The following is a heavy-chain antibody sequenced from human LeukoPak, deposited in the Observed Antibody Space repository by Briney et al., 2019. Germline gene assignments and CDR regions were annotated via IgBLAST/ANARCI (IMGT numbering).Heavy chain of an antibody. CDR1: GGSISSGDYY. V-gene: IGHV4-30-4*08. Sequence: SETLFLTCTVSGGSISSGDYYWSLTRQPPGKGLEWIGYIYYSGSTYYNPSLKSRGTILVDTYRNQFSLKLSSVAAADTAVYYCARDLSTGDGYNAGGGDSYFDYWGQGTLVTVSS. CDR2: IYYSGST. CDR3: ARDLSTGDGYNAGGGDSYFDY. D-gene: IGHD5-24*01. J-gene: IGHJ4*02.